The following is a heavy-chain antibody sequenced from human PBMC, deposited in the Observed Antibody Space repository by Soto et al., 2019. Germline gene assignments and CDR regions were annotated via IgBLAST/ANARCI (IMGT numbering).Heavy chain of an antibody. CDR2: INHSGST. V-gene: IGHV4-34*01. J-gene: IGHJ5*02. Sequence: SETLSLTCAVYGGSFSGYYWSWIRQPPGKGLEWIGEINHSGSTNYNPSLKSRVTISVDTSKNQFSLKLSSVTAADTAVYYCARAGCSSTSCYSGPWGQGTLVTVSS. D-gene: IGHD2-2*02. CDR1: GGSFSGYY. CDR3: ARAGCSSTSCYSGP.